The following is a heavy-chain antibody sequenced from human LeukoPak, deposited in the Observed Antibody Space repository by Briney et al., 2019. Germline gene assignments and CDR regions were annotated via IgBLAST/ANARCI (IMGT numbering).Heavy chain of an antibody. CDR1: GYTFTGYY. D-gene: IGHD6-19*01. J-gene: IGHJ4*02. CDR2: INPNSGGT. V-gene: IGHV1-2*02. CDR3: AREPVAVAGTGLYY. Sequence: ASVKVSCKASGYTFTGYYMHWVRQAPGQGLEWMGWINPNSGGTNYAQKFQGRVTMTRDTSVSTAYMELSRLRSDDTAVYYCAREPVAVAGTGLYYWGQGTLVTVSS.